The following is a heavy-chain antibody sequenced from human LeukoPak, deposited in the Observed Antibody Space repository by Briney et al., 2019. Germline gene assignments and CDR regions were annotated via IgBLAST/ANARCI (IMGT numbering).Heavy chain of an antibody. CDR1: GYTFTSYA. J-gene: IGHJ4*02. V-gene: IGHV1-8*03. Sequence: ASVKVSCKASGYTFTSYAMNWVRQAPGQGLEWMGWMNPNSGNTGYAQKFQGRVTITRNTSISTAYMELSSLRSEDTAVYYCARAPSIVGASESYYFDYWGQGTLVTVSS. D-gene: IGHD1-26*01. CDR3: ARAPSIVGASESYYFDY. CDR2: MNPNSGNT.